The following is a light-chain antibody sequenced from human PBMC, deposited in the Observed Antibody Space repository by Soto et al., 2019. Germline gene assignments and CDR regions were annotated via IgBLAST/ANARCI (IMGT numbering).Light chain of an antibody. CDR3: NQSYSTPWT. CDR2: AAS. J-gene: IGKJ1*01. CDR1: KSISSY. Sequence: IQMTQSPSSLSASVGDRVSVTCRRSKSISSYLTGYHQNPGKAPKLLIYAASTLKSGVASRLSGSRSETDFTVTISSLQPEGFATYYSNQSYSTPWTVGQGTKV. V-gene: IGKV1-39*01.